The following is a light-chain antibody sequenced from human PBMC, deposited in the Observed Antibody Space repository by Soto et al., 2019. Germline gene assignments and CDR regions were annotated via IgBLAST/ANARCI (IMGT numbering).Light chain of an antibody. CDR3: SSFGGSNHVV. J-gene: IGLJ3*02. CDR1: TSDVGDYNY. CDR2: EVS. Sequence: QSALTQPASVSGSPGQSITISCTATTSDVGDYNYVTWYQQHPGKAPKLIIYEVSKRPSGVPDHFSGSKSGNTASLTVSGLQADDEADYYCSSFGGSNHVVFGGGTKLTVL. V-gene: IGLV2-8*01.